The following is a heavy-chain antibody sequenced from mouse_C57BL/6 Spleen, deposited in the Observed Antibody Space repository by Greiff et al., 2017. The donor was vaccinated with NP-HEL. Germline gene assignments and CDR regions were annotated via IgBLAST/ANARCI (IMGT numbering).Heavy chain of an antibody. Sequence: VQLQQSGPELVKPGASVKISCKASGYAFSSSWMNWVKQRPGKGLEWIGRIYPGDGDTNYNGKFKGKATLAADKSSSTAYMQLSSLTSEDSAVYFCAKAAPQGPYYYAMDYWGQGTSVTVSS. CDR3: AKAAPQGPYYYAMDY. CDR1: GYAFSSSW. J-gene: IGHJ4*01. D-gene: IGHD6-1*01. V-gene: IGHV1-82*01. CDR2: IYPGDGDT.